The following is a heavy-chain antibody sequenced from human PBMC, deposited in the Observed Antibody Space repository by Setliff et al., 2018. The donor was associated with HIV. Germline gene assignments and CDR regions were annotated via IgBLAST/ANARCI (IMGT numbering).Heavy chain of an antibody. CDR2: IFTSGST. V-gene: IGHV4-4*07. CDR1: GGSISSYY. D-gene: IGHD6-13*01. CDR3: ARDKGIREAASLDY. J-gene: IGHJ4*02. Sequence: SETLSLTCTVSGGSISSYYWSWVRQPAGKRPEWIGHIFTSGSTNYNPSLESRVTILGDTSKNQFSLRLSSVTAADTAVYYCARDKGIREAASLDYWGQGSLVTVSS.